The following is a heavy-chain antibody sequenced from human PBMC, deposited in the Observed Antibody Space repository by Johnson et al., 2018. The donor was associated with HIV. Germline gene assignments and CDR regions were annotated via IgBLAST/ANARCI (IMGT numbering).Heavy chain of an antibody. CDR3: ARDPYSGSYSAFDI. CDR2: IYSGGST. Sequence: VQLVESGGGLAQPGGSLRLSCAASGFTVSSNYMSWVRQAPGKGLEWVSVIYSGGSTYYADSVKGRFTISRDNSKNTLYLQMNSLRAEDTAVYYCARDPYSGSYSAFDIWGQGTMVTVSS. V-gene: IGHV3-53*01. J-gene: IGHJ3*02. CDR1: GFTVSSNY. D-gene: IGHD1-26*01.